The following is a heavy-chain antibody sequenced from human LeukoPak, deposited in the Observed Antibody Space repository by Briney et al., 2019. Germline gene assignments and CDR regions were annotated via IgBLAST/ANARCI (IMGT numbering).Heavy chain of an antibody. D-gene: IGHD3-10*01. CDR1: GFTFNMYA. CDR2: ITSDGTET. J-gene: IGHJ4*02. V-gene: IGHV3-30*16. CDR3: ARDVSRFADLFPFDF. Sequence: GRSRRLSCDGSGFTFNMYAMHWVRQAPGKGPEWVASITSDGTETYYADSVKGRFIVSRDNPRDTLFLQMNSLRSDDTAVYHCARDVSRFADLFPFDFWGQGTLVTVSS.